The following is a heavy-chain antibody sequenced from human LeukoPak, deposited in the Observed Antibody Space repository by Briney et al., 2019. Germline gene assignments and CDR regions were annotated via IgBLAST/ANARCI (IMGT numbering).Heavy chain of an antibody. D-gene: IGHD3-10*01. CDR1: GYSFTNYW. Sequence: GESLKISCKASGYSFTNYWIGWVRRMPGKGLEWMGIIYPGDSDSRYSPSFQGQVTISADKSITTTYLQWSSLKASDTAMYYCARQGRGLWFGEQPVNWFDPWGQGTLVTVSS. CDR3: ARQGRGLWFGEQPVNWFDP. CDR2: IYPGDSDS. J-gene: IGHJ5*02. V-gene: IGHV5-51*01.